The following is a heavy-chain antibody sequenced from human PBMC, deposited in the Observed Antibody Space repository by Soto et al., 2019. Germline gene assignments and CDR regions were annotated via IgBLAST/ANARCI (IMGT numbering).Heavy chain of an antibody. D-gene: IGHD3-22*01. CDR3: ASSDSSGYYDQH. J-gene: IGHJ1*01. V-gene: IGHV1-3*01. CDR2: INAGNGNT. Sequence: ASVKVSCKASGYTFTSYAMHWVRQAPGQRLEWMGWINAGNGNTKYSQKFQGRVTITRDTSASTAYMELSSLRSEDTAVYYCASSDSSGYYDQHWGQGTLVTVSS. CDR1: GYTFTSYA.